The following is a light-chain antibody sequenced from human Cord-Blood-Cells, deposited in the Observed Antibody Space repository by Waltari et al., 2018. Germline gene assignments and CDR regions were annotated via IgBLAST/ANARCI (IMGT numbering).Light chain of an antibody. CDR1: QSVSSSY. J-gene: IGKJ2*01. Sequence: EIGLTPSPGTLSLSPGECATISCRASQSVSSSYLAWYQQKPGQAPRLLIYGASSRATGIPDRFSGSGSGTDFTLTISRLEPEDFAVYYCQQYGSSPLYTFGQGTKLEIK. CDR2: GAS. CDR3: QQYGSSPLYT. V-gene: IGKV3-20*01.